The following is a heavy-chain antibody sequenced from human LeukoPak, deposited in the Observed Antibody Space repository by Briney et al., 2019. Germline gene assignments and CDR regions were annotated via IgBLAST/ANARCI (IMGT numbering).Heavy chain of an antibody. V-gene: IGHV3-23*01. Sequence: GGSLRLSCAASGFTFSNYAMDWVRQAPGKGLEWVSAISGTSGRTYYADSVKGRFTISRDSSKNTLYVQMNSLRAEDTAVYYCARHSRGYGTDNFDYWGQGTLVTVSS. CDR2: ISGTSGRT. D-gene: IGHD5-12*01. CDR1: GFTFSNYA. J-gene: IGHJ4*02. CDR3: ARHSRGYGTDNFDY.